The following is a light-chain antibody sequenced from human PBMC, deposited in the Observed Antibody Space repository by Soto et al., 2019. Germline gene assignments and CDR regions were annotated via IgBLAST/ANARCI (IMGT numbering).Light chain of an antibody. Sequence: DNVMTQSPDSLAVSLGERATIDCESSQSVLYSSNNKNYLAWYQQKPGQPPKLLIYWASTRESGVPDRFSGSGSGTHFTLTISSLQAEDVAVYYCQQYYSSPPTFGQGTKVEI. CDR2: WAS. J-gene: IGKJ1*01. CDR1: QSVLYSSNNKNY. CDR3: QQYYSSPPT. V-gene: IGKV4-1*01.